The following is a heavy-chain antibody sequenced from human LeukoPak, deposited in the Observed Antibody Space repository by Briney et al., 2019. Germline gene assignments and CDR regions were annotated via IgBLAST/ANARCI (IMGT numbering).Heavy chain of an antibody. J-gene: IGHJ4*02. D-gene: IGHD1/OR15-1a*01. CDR2: FDPEDGET. V-gene: IGHV1-24*01. Sequence: ASVKVSCKVSGYTLTELSMHWVRQAPGKGLEWMGGFDPEDGETIYAQKFQGRVTMTEGTSTDTAYMELSSLRSEDTAVYYCATGNPGLEHPGPDYWGQGTLVTVSS. CDR3: ATGNPGLEHPGPDY. CDR1: GYTLTELS.